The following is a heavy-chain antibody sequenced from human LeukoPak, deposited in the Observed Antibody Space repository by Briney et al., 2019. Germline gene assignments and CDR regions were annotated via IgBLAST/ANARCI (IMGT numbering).Heavy chain of an antibody. D-gene: IGHD6-19*01. CDR2: IYPGDSDT. CDR3: ARRGPVSGWFGD. J-gene: IGHJ4*02. CDR1: GYSFTDYW. V-gene: IGHV5-51*01. Sequence: RGESLKISCKVSGYSFTDYWIGWVRQMPGKGLEWMGIIYPGDSDTRYSPSFQGQVTVSADRSISTAYLQWGSLKASDTAMYYCARRGPVSGWFGDWGQGTLVTVSS.